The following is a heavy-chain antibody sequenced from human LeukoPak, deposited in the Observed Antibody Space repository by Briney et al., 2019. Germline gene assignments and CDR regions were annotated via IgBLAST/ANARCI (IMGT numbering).Heavy chain of an antibody. Sequence: PGGSLRLSCAASGFTFSSYWMSWVRQAPGKGLEWVANIKQDGSEKYYVDSVKGRFTISGDNAKNSLYLQMNSLRAEDTAVYYCARGLGDYADYYYYMDVWGKGTTVTVSS. CDR2: IKQDGSEK. CDR1: GFTFSSYW. J-gene: IGHJ6*03. V-gene: IGHV3-7*01. CDR3: ARGLGDYADYYYYMDV. D-gene: IGHD4-17*01.